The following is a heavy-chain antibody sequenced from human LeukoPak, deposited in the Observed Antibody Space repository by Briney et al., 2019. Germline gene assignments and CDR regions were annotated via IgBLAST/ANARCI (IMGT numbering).Heavy chain of an antibody. D-gene: IGHD3-22*01. CDR2: IYYSGST. Sequence: SQTLSLTCTVSGGSISSGDYYWSWIRQPPGKGLEWIGYIYYSGSTYYNPSLMSRVTISVDTSKNQFSLKLSSVTAADTAVYYCARRAYYYDSSGYYYPVFDYWGQGTLVTVSS. J-gene: IGHJ4*02. CDR1: GGSISSGDYY. V-gene: IGHV4-30-4*01. CDR3: ARRAYYYDSSGYYYPVFDY.